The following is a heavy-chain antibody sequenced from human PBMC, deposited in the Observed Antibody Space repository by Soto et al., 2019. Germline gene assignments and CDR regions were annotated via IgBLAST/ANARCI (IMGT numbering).Heavy chain of an antibody. CDR2: INTYNT. Sequence: QVQLVQSGAEVKKPGASVKVSCKASGYTFTNYGISWVRQAPGQGLEWMGWINTYNTNYAQNFQGRVTVTTDTSTSTAYMELTSLRSDDTAVYYCARDYQQDWWLSAGYWGQGTLVTVSS. V-gene: IGHV1-18*04. J-gene: IGHJ4*02. D-gene: IGHD5-12*01. CDR1: GYTFTNYG. CDR3: ARDYQQDWWLSAGY.